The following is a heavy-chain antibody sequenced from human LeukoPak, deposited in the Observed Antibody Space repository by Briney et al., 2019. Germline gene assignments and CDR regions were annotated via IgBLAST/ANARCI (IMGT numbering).Heavy chain of an antibody. CDR1: GYTFANYD. D-gene: IGHD3-22*01. J-gene: IGHJ4*02. V-gene: IGHV1-8*01. CDR3: ARGFSAYDGTDYAFSYY. CDR2: INPNSGDT. Sequence: ASVKVSCKASGYTFANYDITWVRQAPGQGLEWMGWINPNSGDTGYAQKFQGRVSLTRDTSISTAYMELSSLRSEDTAVYYCARGFSAYDGTDYAFSYYWGQGTQVTVSS.